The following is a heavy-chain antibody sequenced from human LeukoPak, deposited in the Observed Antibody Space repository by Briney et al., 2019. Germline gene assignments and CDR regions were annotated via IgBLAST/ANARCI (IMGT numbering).Heavy chain of an antibody. D-gene: IGHD2-2*01. CDR1: GYSFTTYW. CDR2: FNPGDSDI. J-gene: IGHJ3*02. CDR3: ARHVSSSRVAFDI. Sequence: GESLKISCEVYGYSFTTYWLGWVRQVPGKGLEWMGTFNPGDSDIRYSPSFQGQVTISADKSISTAYLQWSSLKASDTAMYYCARHVSSSRVAFDIWGQGTMVTVSS. V-gene: IGHV5-51*01.